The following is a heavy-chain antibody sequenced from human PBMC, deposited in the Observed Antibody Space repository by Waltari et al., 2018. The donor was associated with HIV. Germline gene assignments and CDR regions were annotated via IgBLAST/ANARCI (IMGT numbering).Heavy chain of an antibody. Sequence: QVHLEQSAAEVKKPGSSVKVSCKGSGSSFNDFYIHWVRQNPGQGPEWMWYINPRTGGTNYALKFQDTVTLTTETSISTAYLQLRRLQIDDTATYFCARGGWIQLWLFVWGRGTRVTVSS. J-gene: IGHJ2*01. CDR1: GSSFNDFY. CDR2: INPRTGGT. V-gene: IGHV1-2*02. CDR3: ARGGWIQLWLFV. D-gene: IGHD5-18*01.